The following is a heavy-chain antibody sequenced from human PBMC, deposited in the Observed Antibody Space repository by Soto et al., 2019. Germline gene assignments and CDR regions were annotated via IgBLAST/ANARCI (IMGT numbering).Heavy chain of an antibody. CDR2: INAGNGNT. J-gene: IGHJ5*02. V-gene: IGHV1-3*01. CDR3: ARDQSGIGWYVDWFDP. Sequence: ASVKVSCKASGYTFNSHATHWMRQAPGQRLEWMGWINAGNGNTYYSEKFKGRVSLTRDTVATTVYMELTSLTSEDTGVYYCARDQSGIGWYVDWFDPWGQGTLVTVS. CDR1: GYTFNSHA. D-gene: IGHD6-19*01.